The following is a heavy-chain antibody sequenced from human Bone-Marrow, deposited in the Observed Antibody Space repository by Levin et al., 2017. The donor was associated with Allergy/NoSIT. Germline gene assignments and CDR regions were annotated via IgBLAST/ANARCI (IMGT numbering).Heavy chain of an antibody. CDR2: ISYRGTT. CDR3: ARLDGYYFDY. Sequence: SETLSLTCTVSGGSISSAGYHWTWIRQSPGKGLEWIGYISYRGTTYYNPSLKIRLTMSLDTSEQRFSLNLNSVTAADTAIYYCARLDGYYFDYWGQGTLVTVSS. V-gene: IGHV4-31*03. J-gene: IGHJ4*02. CDR1: GGSISSAGYH. D-gene: IGHD3-9*01.